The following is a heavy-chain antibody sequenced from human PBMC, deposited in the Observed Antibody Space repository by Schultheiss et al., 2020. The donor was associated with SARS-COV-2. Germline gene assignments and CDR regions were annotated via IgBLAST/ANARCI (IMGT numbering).Heavy chain of an antibody. Sequence: GESLKISCKGSGYSFTSYWIGWVRQMPGKGLEWMGFIYPGDSDTRYSPSFQGQVTIPADKSISTAYLQWSSLKASDTAMYYCVTSVSYYFDYWGQGTLVTVSS. V-gene: IGHV5-51*01. J-gene: IGHJ4*02. D-gene: IGHD3-10*01. CDR3: VTSVSYYFDY. CDR1: GYSFTSYW. CDR2: IYPGDSDT.